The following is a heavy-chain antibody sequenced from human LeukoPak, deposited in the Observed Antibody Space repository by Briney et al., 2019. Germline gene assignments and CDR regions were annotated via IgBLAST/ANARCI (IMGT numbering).Heavy chain of an antibody. CDR2: INHSGST. CDR1: GGSFSGYY. Sequence: SSETLSLTCAVYGGSFSGYYWSWIRQPPGKGLEWIGEINHSGSTNYNPSLKSRVTIPVDTSKNQFSLKLSSVTAADTAVYYCARGVAAAGTDYWGQGTLVTVSS. CDR3: ARGVAAAGTDY. D-gene: IGHD6-13*01. J-gene: IGHJ4*02. V-gene: IGHV4-34*01.